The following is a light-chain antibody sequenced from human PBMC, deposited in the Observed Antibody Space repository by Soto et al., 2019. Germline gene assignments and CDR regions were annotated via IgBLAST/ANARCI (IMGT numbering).Light chain of an antibody. Sequence: QSALTQPPSASGSPGQSVTISCTGTSSDVGGYNFVSWYQQHPGKAPKLMIYEVSKRSGVPDRFSGSKSGNTASLTVSGLQAEDEADYYCGSYAGSNNFVFGTGTKVTVL. CDR1: SSDVGGYNF. J-gene: IGLJ1*01. V-gene: IGLV2-8*01. CDR3: GSYAGSNNFV. CDR2: EVS.